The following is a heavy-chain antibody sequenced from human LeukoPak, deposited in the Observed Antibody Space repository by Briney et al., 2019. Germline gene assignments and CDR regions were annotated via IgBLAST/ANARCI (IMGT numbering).Heavy chain of an antibody. V-gene: IGHV4-34*01. CDR1: GVPFSNYY. Sequence: SEILSLTCAVSGVPFSNYYWSWVRQSPRQGLEWIGEINHSGYTNYNPSLKSRVTMSIDTSKNQFSLTLTSVTAADAGVYYCTRAVAGHPDWGQGTLVTVSS. D-gene: IGHD6-19*01. J-gene: IGHJ4*01. CDR3: TRAVAGHPD. CDR2: INHSGYT.